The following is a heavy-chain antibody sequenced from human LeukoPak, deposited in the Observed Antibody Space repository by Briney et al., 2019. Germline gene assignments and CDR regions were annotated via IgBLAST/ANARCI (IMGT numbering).Heavy chain of an antibody. CDR2: IKQDGSEK. CDR3: ARDAASSGSYYHYYYGMDV. CDR1: GFTFSSYW. J-gene: IGHJ6*02. Sequence: GGSLRLSCAASGFTFSSYWMSWVRQAPGKGLEWVANIKQDGSEKYYVDSVKGRFTISRDNAKNSLYLQMNSLRAEDTAVYYCARDAASSGSYYHYYYGMDVWGQGTTVTVSS. V-gene: IGHV3-7*01. D-gene: IGHD3-10*01.